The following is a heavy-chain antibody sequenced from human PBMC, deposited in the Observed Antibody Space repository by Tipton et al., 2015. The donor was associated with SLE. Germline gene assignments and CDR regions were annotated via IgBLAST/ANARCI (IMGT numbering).Heavy chain of an antibody. CDR3: ARDGRYYYDSSGYYPNWFDP. CDR2: ISAYNGNT. V-gene: IGHV1-18*01. J-gene: IGHJ5*02. CDR1: GSTFTSYG. D-gene: IGHD3-22*01. Sequence: QLVQSGAEVKKPGASVKVSCKASGSTFTSYGISWVRQAPGQGLEWMGWISAYNGNTNYAQKLQGRVTMTTDTSTSTAYMELRSLRSDDTAVYFCARDGRYYYDSSGYYPNWFDPWGQGTLVTVSS.